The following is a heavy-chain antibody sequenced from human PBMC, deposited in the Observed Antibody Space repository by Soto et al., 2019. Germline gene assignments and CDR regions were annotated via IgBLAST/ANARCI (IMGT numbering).Heavy chain of an antibody. V-gene: IGHV4-4*07. CDR1: GGSISSYY. Sequence: SETLSLTCTVSGGSISSYYWSWIRQPAGKGLEWIGRIYTSGSTNYNPSLKSRVTMSVDTSKKQFSLKLSSVTAADTAVYYCARGGSSWYPDYYGMDVWGQGTTVTVSS. CDR2: IYTSGST. CDR3: ARGGSSWYPDYYGMDV. D-gene: IGHD6-13*01. J-gene: IGHJ6*02.